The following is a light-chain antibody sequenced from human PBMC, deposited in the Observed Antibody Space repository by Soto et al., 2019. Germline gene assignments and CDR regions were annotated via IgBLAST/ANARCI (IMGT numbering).Light chain of an antibody. CDR2: KAS. Sequence: DIQMTQSPSTLSASVGDRVTITCRASQSISVWLAWYQQKAGKAPNLLIYKASRLESGVPSRFSGSGFEAGFTLSIGGPQPCCYATYFRQQYNSYSPTFGQGTKVEVK. CDR1: QSISVW. J-gene: IGKJ1*01. V-gene: IGKV1-5*03. CDR3: QQYNSYSPT.